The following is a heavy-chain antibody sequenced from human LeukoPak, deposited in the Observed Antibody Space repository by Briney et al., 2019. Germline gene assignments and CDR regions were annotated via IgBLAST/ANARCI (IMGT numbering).Heavy chain of an antibody. CDR3: ARDEFEYCSGSSCALRYDY. CDR2: ISSSSSYI. Sequence: GGSLRLSCAASGFTFSSYSMNWVRQAPGKGLEWVSSISSSSSYIYYADSVKGRFTISRDNAKNSLYLQMKGLRAEDTAVYYCARDEFEYCSGSSCALRYDYWGQGTLVTVSS. V-gene: IGHV3-21*01. CDR1: GFTFSSYS. D-gene: IGHD2-2*01. J-gene: IGHJ4*02.